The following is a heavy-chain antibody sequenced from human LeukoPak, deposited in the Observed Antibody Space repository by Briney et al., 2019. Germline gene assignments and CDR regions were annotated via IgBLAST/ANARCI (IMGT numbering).Heavy chain of an antibody. V-gene: IGHV1-46*04. CDR3: ARDSWNSPYYYYYMDV. CDR1: GNTFTFTAYY. D-gene: IGHD1-7*01. CDR2: INPSGGST. J-gene: IGHJ6*03. Sequence: ASVKVSCKASGNTFTFTAYYIHWVRQAPGQGLEWMGMINPSGGSTSYAQKLQGRVTMTRDTSTSTVYMELSSLRSEDTAMYYCARDSWNSPYYYYYMDVWGKGTTVTVSS.